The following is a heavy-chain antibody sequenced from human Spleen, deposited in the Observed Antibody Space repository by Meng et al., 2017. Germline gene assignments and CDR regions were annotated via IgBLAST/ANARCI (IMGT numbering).Heavy chain of an antibody. J-gene: IGHJ4*02. CDR3: ASGDITNFDY. CDR1: GGSFSDYY. V-gene: IGHV4-34*01. Sequence: QGELQQWGAGLLKPSETLSLTCVVSGGSFSDYYWSWIRQPPGKGLEWIGEINHSGSTNYNPSLESRVTISVDKSKNQFSLKLSSVTAADTAVYYCASGDITNFDYWGQGTLVTVSS. CDR2: INHSGST. D-gene: IGHD1-20*01.